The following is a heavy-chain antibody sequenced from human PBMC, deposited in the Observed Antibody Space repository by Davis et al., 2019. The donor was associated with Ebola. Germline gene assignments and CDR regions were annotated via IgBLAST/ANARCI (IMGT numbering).Heavy chain of an antibody. V-gene: IGHV3-20*01. CDR3: ARVNALTGYSRFDP. D-gene: IGHD3-9*01. CDR1: GFTLSSYW. J-gene: IGHJ5*02. CDR2: INWNGGST. Sequence: GESLKISCAASGFTLSSYWMHWVRQALGKGLEWVFGINWNGGSTGYADSVKGRFTISRDNAKSSLYLQMNSLRAEDTALYHCARVNALTGYSRFDPWGQGTQVTVSS.